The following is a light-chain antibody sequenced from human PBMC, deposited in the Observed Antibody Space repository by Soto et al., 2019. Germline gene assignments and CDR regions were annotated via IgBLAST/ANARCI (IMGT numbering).Light chain of an antibody. V-gene: IGLV2-14*01. CDR2: EVS. Sequence: QSALTQPASVSGSPGQSSTISFTGSSSDVGGYNYVSWYQQHPGKAPKLMIYEVSNRPLGVSNRFSGSKSGNTASLTISGLQAEDEGDYHCSSYTSSSTFGVFGGGTKLTVL. CDR1: SSDVGGYNY. CDR3: SSYTSSSTFGV. J-gene: IGLJ2*01.